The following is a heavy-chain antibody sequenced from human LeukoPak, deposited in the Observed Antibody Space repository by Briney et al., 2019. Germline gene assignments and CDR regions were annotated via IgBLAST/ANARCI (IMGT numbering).Heavy chain of an antibody. D-gene: IGHD4-17*01. J-gene: IGHJ6*03. V-gene: IGHV3-48*03. Sequence: GGSLRLSCAASGFTFSSYEMNWVRQAPGKGLEWVSYISSSGSTIYYADSVKGRFTISRDNAKNSLYLQMNSLRAEDTAVYYCARARFAVTYYYYYYMDVWGKGTTVTISS. CDR3: ARARFAVTYYYYYYMDV. CDR2: ISSSGSTI. CDR1: GFTFSSYE.